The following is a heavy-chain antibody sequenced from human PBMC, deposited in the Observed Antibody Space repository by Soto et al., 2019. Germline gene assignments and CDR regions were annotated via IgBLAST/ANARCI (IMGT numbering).Heavy chain of an antibody. CDR1: GGSVSGGSHY. Sequence: SETLSLTCTVSGGSVSGGSHYWSWIRHPPGKGLEWIGYIYVSGNTNYNPSLKSRVTISVDTSKNQFSLKLSSVTAADTAVYYCARSLAGYSSRGMDVWGQGTTVTVSS. V-gene: IGHV4-61*01. CDR2: IYVSGNT. D-gene: IGHD6-13*01. J-gene: IGHJ6*02. CDR3: ARSLAGYSSRGMDV.